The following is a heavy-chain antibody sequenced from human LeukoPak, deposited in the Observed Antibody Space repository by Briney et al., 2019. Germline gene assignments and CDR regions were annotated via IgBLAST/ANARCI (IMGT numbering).Heavy chain of an antibody. CDR1: GFTFSSYG. D-gene: IGHD3-10*01. Sequence: GGSLRHSCAASGFTFSSYGMHWVRQAPGKGLEWVAVISYDGSNKYYADSVKGRFTISRDNSKNTLYLQMNSLRAEDTAVYYCAKEMHGSGSQTLDYWGQGTLVTVSS. V-gene: IGHV3-30*18. CDR3: AKEMHGSGSQTLDY. J-gene: IGHJ4*02. CDR2: ISYDGSNK.